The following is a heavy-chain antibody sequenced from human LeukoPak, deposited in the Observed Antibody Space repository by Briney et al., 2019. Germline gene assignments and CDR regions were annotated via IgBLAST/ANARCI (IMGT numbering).Heavy chain of an antibody. V-gene: IGHV5-51*01. D-gene: IGHD2-21*02. CDR2: IYPGDSDT. CDR3: ARQTTAIKYYFDY. CDR1: GYSFTSYW. J-gene: IGHJ4*02. Sequence: GESLKISCKGSGYSFTSYWIGWVRQMPGKGLEWMGIIYPGDSDTRYSPSFQGQVTISANKSISTAYLQWSSLKASDTAMYYCARQTTAIKYYFDYWGQRTLVTVSP.